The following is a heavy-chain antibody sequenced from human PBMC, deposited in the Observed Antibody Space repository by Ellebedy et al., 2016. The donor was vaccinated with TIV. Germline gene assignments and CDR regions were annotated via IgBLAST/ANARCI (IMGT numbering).Heavy chain of an antibody. CDR2: TKPDGVVK. V-gene: IGHV3-7*03. Sequence: PGGSLRLSCAASGFTFSSYWMSWVRQDPGKGLEWVANTKPDGVVKYYVDSVNGRLTVSRDNAKNSLSLQMNSLRAEDTAVYYCAREGTGIFDWWGQGTLVTVSS. D-gene: IGHD3-9*01. CDR1: GFTFSSYW. J-gene: IGHJ4*02. CDR3: AREGTGIFDW.